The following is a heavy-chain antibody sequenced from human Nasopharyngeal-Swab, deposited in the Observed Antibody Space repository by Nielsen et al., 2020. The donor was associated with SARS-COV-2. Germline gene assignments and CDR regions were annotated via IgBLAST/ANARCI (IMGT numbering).Heavy chain of an antibody. J-gene: IGHJ4*02. CDR1: GFTLDDYG. CDR2: INWNGGST. V-gene: IGHV3-20*04. D-gene: IGHD3-22*01. Sequence: GGSLRLSCAASGFTLDDYGMSWVRQAPGKGLEWVSGINWNGGSTGYADSVKGRFTISRDNAKNSLYLQMNSLRAEDTAVYYCARAVGYYDSSGYYYYGDHFDYWGQGTLVTVSS. CDR3: ARAVGYYDSSGYYYYGDHFDY.